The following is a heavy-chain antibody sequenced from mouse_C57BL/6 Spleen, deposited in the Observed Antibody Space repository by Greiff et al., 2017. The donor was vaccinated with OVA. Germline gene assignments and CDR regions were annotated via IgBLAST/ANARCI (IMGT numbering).Heavy chain of an antibody. Sequence: QVQLQQPGAELVMPGASVKLSCKASGYTFTSYWMHWVKQRPGQGLEWIGEIDPSDSYTNYNQKFKGKSTLTVDKSSSTAYMQLCSLTSEDSAVYYCANGYYFDYWGQGTTLTVSS. CDR3: ANGYYFDY. V-gene: IGHV1-69*01. D-gene: IGHD2-2*01. CDR1: GYTFTSYW. J-gene: IGHJ2*01. CDR2: IDPSDSYT.